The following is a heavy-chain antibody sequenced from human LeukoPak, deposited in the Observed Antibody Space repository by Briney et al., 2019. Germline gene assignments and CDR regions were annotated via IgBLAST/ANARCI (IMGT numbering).Heavy chain of an antibody. D-gene: IGHD2-21*01. J-gene: IGHJ4*02. CDR1: GFTFSSYA. CDR2: ISDSGYYT. CDR3: TKAGLRGDASHAKLSDY. V-gene: IGHV3-23*01. Sequence: GSSLRLSCAASGFTFSSYAMSWVRQAPGKGLEWVSTISDSGYYTYYADSVKGRFTISRDNSKNTLHLQMNSLRGEDTAVYYCTKAGLRGDASHAKLSDYWGQGTLVTVSS.